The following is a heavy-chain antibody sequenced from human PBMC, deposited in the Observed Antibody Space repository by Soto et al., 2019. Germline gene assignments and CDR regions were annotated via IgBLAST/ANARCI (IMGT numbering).Heavy chain of an antibody. J-gene: IGHJ5*02. CDR2: TYYRSKWYN. V-gene: IGHV6-1*01. Sequence: SQTLSLTCAISGDSVSSNSAAWNWIRPSPSRGLEWLGRTYYRSKWYNDYAISVKSRMIINPDTSKNQFSLQLNSVTPEDTAVYYCVIDYSGSGSTNWFGPWGQGTLVADPS. CDR3: VIDYSGSGSTNWFGP. CDR1: GDSVSSNSAA. D-gene: IGHD3-10*01.